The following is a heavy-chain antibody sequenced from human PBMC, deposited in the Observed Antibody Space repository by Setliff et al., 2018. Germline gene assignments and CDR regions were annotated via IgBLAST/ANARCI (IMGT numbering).Heavy chain of an antibody. CDR1: GDSISRAKYY. J-gene: IGHJ4*02. Sequence: SETLSLTCTVSGDSISRAKYYWSWIRQPAGKGLQWIGRINTSGSTKYNPSLKSRVTMSVDTSKNQFSLKLSAVTAADTAVYYCARDVGGEGYFDSWGQGTLVTVSS. V-gene: IGHV4-61*02. CDR3: ARDVGGEGYFDS. D-gene: IGHD3-10*01. CDR2: INTSGST.